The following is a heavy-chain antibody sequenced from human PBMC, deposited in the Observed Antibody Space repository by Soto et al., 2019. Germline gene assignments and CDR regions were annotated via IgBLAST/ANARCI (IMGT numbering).Heavy chain of an antibody. Sequence: QVQLVESGGGVVQPGRSLRLSCAASGFTFSSYGMHWVRQAPGKGLEWVAVIWYDGSNKYYADSVKGRFTISRDNSKNTLYMQMNSLRAEDKAVYYCARDSYGVDYWGQGTLVTVSS. J-gene: IGHJ4*02. CDR1: GFTFSSYG. V-gene: IGHV3-33*01. CDR2: IWYDGSNK. D-gene: IGHD1-26*01. CDR3: ARDSYGVDY.